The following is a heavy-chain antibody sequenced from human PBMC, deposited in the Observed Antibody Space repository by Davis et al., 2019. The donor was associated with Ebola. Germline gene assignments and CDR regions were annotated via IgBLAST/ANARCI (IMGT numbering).Heavy chain of an antibody. CDR2: IIPIFGTA. CDR3: ARERGYCSSPSCYKGEN. D-gene: IGHD2-2*02. Sequence: SVKVSCKASGGTFSRYAISGVRQAPGKGLEWMGGIIPIFGTANSAQKFQGRVTITADESTSTAYMELSSLRSEDTAVYYCARERGYCSSPSCYKGENWGQDTLVTVSS. V-gene: IGHV1-69*13. CDR1: GGTFSRYA. J-gene: IGHJ1*01.